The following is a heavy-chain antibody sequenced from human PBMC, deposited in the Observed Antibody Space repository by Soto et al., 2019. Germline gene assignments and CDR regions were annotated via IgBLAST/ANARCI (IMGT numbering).Heavy chain of an antibody. Sequence: SVEVSCKXSGGTFSSYAISWVRQAPGQGLEWMGGIIPIFGTANYAQKFQGRVTITVDKSTSTAYMELSSLRSEDTAVYYCARDRAVRAFSGMDVWAKGPRSPSP. CDR3: ARDRAVRAFSGMDV. CDR2: IIPIFGTA. CDR1: GGTFSSYA. J-gene: IGHJ6*02. D-gene: IGHD3-10*01. V-gene: IGHV1-69*06.